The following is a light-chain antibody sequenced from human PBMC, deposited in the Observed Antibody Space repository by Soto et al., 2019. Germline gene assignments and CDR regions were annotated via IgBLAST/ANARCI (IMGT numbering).Light chain of an antibody. CDR1: QSISSW. V-gene: IGKV1-5*01. CDR2: DAS. J-gene: IGKJ1*01. CDR3: QQYNSYSWT. Sequence: DIHMNQPPSTLSASVGERVTISCRASQSISSWLAWYQQKPGKAPKLLIYDASSLESGVPSRFSGSGSETEFTLTISSLQPDDFATYYCQQYNSYSWTFGQGTKVEIK.